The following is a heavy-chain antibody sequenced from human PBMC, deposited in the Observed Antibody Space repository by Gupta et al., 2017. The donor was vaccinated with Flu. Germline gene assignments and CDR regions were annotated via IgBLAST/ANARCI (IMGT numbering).Heavy chain of an antibody. Sequence: QVQLQESGPGLVKPSETLSLTCIVSGGPISSYYWSWIRQPPGKGLEWIGYIYYSGSTNYNPSLKSRVTISVDTSKNQFSLKLSSVTAADTAVYYCARQGERGYSYGYFGYWGQGTLVTVSS. V-gene: IGHV4-59*01. D-gene: IGHD5-18*01. CDR3: ARQGERGYSYGYFGY. CDR1: GGPISSYY. CDR2: IYYSGST. J-gene: IGHJ4*02.